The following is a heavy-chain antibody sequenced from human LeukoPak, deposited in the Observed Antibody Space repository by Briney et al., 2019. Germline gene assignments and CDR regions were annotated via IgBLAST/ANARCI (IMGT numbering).Heavy chain of an antibody. CDR3: AKDHYYDSSGYYS. CDR1: GFTFSSYA. D-gene: IGHD3-22*01. Sequence: GGSLRLSCAASGFTFSSYAMSWVRQAPGKGLEWVSAISGSGGSTYYADSVKGRFTISRDNSKNTLYLQMHSLRAEDTAVYYCAKDHYYDSSGYYSWGQGTLVTVSS. V-gene: IGHV3-23*01. J-gene: IGHJ4*02. CDR2: ISGSGGST.